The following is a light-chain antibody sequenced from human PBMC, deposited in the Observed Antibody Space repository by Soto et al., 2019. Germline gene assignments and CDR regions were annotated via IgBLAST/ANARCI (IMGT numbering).Light chain of an antibody. CDR2: DAS. Sequence: DIQLTQSPSTLSASLVDRLNITCRASQSISSWLAWYQQKPGKAPKLLIYDASSLESGVPSRFSGSGSGTEFTLTISGLQSEDFATYYCQQSFSTPTFGQGTRLEI. CDR1: QSISSW. CDR3: QQSFSTPT. V-gene: IGKV1-5*01. J-gene: IGKJ5*01.